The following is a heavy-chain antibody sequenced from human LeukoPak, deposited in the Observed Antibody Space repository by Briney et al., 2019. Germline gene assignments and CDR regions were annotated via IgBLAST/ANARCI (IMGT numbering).Heavy chain of an antibody. CDR2: IWYDGSNK. V-gene: IGHV3-33*01. D-gene: IGHD3-10*01. CDR3: ARAITMVRGVSDAFDI. J-gene: IGHJ3*02. Sequence: GRSLRLSCAASGFTFSSYGMHWVRQAPGKGLEWVAVIWYDGSNKYYADSVKGRFTISRDNSKNTLYLQMNSLRAEGTAVYYCARAITMVRGVSDAFDIWGQGTMVTVSS. CDR1: GFTFSSYG.